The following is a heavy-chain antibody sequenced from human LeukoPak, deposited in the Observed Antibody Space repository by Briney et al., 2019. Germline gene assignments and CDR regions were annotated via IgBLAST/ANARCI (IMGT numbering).Heavy chain of an antibody. Sequence: SETLSLTCTVSGGSISSYYWSWIRQPPGEGLEWIGYIYYSGSTNYNPSLKSRVTISVGRSKNQFSLKLNSVTAADTAVYYCARCYGDNSGAFDIWGQGTMVTVSS. CDR2: IYYSGST. CDR1: GGSISSYY. V-gene: IGHV4-59*12. J-gene: IGHJ3*02. D-gene: IGHD4-23*01. CDR3: ARCYGDNSGAFDI.